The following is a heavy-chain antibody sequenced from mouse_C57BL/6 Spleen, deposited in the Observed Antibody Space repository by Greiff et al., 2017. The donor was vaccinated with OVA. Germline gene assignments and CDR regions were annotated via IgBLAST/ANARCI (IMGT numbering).Heavy chain of an antibody. Sequence: VQLQQSGPGLVQPSQSLSITCTVSGFSLTSYGVHWVRQSPGKGLEWLGVIWRGGSTDYNAAFMSRLSITKDNSKSQVFFKMNSLQADDTAIYYCAKNGGYDYPYYAMDYWGQGTSVTVSS. V-gene: IGHV2-5*01. CDR1: GFSLTSYG. D-gene: IGHD2-4*01. CDR3: AKNGGYDYPYYAMDY. J-gene: IGHJ4*01. CDR2: IWRGGST.